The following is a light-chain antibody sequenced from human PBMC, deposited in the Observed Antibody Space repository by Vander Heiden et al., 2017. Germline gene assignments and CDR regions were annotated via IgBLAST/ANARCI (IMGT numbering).Light chain of an antibody. V-gene: IGLV1-44*01. CDR1: DSNIGLNT. J-gene: IGLJ1*01. CDR3: SAWDKWPHV. CDR2: NNN. Sequence: QSVLTQPPSASGTPGQRVTISCSGSDSNIGLNTVNWYQQLPGTAPKLLIYNNNQRPSGVPDRFSGSKSGTSASLAIIGLQSKDEADYYCSAWDKWPHVFGTGTKVTV.